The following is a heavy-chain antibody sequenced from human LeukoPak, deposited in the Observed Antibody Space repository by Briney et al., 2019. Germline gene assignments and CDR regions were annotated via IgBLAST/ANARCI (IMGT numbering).Heavy chain of an antibody. J-gene: IGHJ4*02. CDR2: IYPDDSNI. Sequence: GESLKISCKGSGYTFTNYWIGWVRQMPGKGLEWMGIIYPDDSNIRYSPSFQGQVTISADKSISTAYLQWSSLKASDTAMYYCATRPRGYRQFDYWGRGTLVTVAS. CDR1: GYTFTNYW. V-gene: IGHV5-51*01. D-gene: IGHD5-18*01. CDR3: ATRPRGYRQFDY.